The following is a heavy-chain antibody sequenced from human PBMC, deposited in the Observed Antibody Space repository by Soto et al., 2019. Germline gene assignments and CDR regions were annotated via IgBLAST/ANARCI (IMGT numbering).Heavy chain of an antibody. CDR3: ERDRGSSSSLDY. CDR1: GYTFTGYY. Sequence: ASVKVSCKASGYTFTGYYMHWVRQAPGQGLEWIGGINPNSGGTNYVQKFEGRVTMTRDMSIRTAYMELSRLRSDDTAVYYCERDRGSSSSLDYWGQGTLVTVSS. CDR2: INPNSGGT. J-gene: IGHJ4*02. V-gene: IGHV1-2*02. D-gene: IGHD6-6*01.